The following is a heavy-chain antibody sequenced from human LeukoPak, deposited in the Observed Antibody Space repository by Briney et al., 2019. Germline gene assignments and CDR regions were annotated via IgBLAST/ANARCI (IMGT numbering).Heavy chain of an antibody. V-gene: IGHV1-8*01. CDR3: ASVSSGDCSGGSCYSPLFYGMDV. J-gene: IGHJ6*02. CDR2: MNPNSGNT. D-gene: IGHD2-15*01. CDR1: GYTFTSYD. Sequence: GASVKVSCKASGYTFTSYDINGVRQATGQGLEWMGWMNPNSGNTGYAQRFQGRVTMTRNTSISTAYMELSSLRSEDTAVYYCASVSSGDCSGGSCYSPLFYGMDVWGQGTTVTVSS.